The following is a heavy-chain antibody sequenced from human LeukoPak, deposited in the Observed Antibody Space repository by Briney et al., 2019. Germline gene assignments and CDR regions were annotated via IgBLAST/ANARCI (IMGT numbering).Heavy chain of an antibody. Sequence: PSETLSLTCTVSGDSISSSSYYRGWVRQPPGKGLEWIGSIFYSGSTYYNPSLKSRVTISVDTSKNQFSLKLRSVTAADTALYYFFLGPNLDAFDVWGQGAMVTVSS. CDR3: FLGPNLDAFDV. CDR2: IFYSGST. CDR1: GDSISSSSYY. J-gene: IGHJ3*01. V-gene: IGHV4-39*01. D-gene: IGHD3-16*01.